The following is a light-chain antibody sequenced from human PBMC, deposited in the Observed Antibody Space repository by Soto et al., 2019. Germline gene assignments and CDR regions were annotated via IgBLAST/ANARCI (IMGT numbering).Light chain of an antibody. V-gene: IGLV2-14*03. CDR3: SSYTRSNTLRYV. Sequence: QSALTQPASVSGSPGQSITISCTGTSSDVGGYNYVSWYQHHPGKAPKVMIYDVSNRPSGVSNRFSGSKSGNTASLTISGLRAEDEADYYSSSYTRSNTLRYVFGTGTKLTVL. CDR1: SSDVGGYNY. J-gene: IGLJ1*01. CDR2: DVS.